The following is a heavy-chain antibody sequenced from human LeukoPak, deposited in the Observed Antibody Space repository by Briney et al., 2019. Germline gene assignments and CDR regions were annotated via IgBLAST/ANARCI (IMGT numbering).Heavy chain of an antibody. J-gene: IGHJ4*02. V-gene: IGHV3-23*01. CDR3: AKDYRDVFEE. CDR1: GFTFSSYA. Sequence: GGSLRLSCAASGFTFSSYAMSWVRQAPGKGLEWVSAISGSGGSTYYADSVKGRFTISRDNSKNPPYPEMNSLRGEDTAVYYCAKDYRDVFEEWGQGNLGTVSP. CDR2: ISGSGGST. D-gene: IGHD3-16*01.